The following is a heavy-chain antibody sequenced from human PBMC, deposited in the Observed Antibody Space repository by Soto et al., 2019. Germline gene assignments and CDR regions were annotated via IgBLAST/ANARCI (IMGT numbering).Heavy chain of an antibody. D-gene: IGHD5-12*01. Sequence: GGSLILSCAASGFTFRSYVMHLVRQAPGKGLEWVAIIWYDGSNQSYVDSVRGRFTISRDNSKDTLYLQMNSLRAEDTGVYYCARVFDTSGDGMDVWGQGTTVTVSS. V-gene: IGHV3-33*01. CDR1: GFTFRSYV. CDR3: ARVFDTSGDGMDV. J-gene: IGHJ6*02. CDR2: IWYDGSNQ.